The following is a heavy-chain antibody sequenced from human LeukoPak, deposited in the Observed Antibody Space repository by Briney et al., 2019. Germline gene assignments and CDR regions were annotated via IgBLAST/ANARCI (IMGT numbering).Heavy chain of an antibody. CDR3: ARDMEYYDSSGYPFDY. D-gene: IGHD3-22*01. CDR2: ISYDGSNK. V-gene: IGHV3-30-3*01. Sequence: PGGSLRLSCAASGFTFSSYAMHWVRQAPGKGLEWVAVISYDGSNKYYADSVKGRFTISRDNAKNSLYLQMNSLRAKDTAVYYCARDMEYYDSSGYPFDYWGQGTLVTVSS. CDR1: GFTFSSYA. J-gene: IGHJ4*02.